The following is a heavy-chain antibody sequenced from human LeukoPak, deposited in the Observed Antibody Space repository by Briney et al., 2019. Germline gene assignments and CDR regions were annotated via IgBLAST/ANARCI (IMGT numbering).Heavy chain of an antibody. V-gene: IGHV3-48*03. CDR3: HYDSSGHDAFDI. J-gene: IGHJ3*02. Sequence: GGSLRLSCAASGVTFSSYEMNWVRQAPGKGLEWVSSISSSGGTKYYADSLKGRFTISRDNARNSLYLHMNSLRAEDTAVYYCHYDSSGHDAFDIWGQGTMVTVSS. CDR2: ISSSGGTK. CDR1: GVTFSSYE. D-gene: IGHD3-22*01.